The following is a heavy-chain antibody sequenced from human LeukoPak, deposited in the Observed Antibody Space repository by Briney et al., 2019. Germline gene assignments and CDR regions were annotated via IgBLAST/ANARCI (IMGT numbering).Heavy chain of an antibody. V-gene: IGHV4-59*01. D-gene: IGHD2-8*01. J-gene: IGHJ6*03. CDR2: IYYSGST. Sequence: SETLSLTCTVSGGSISSYYWSWIRQPPGKGLEWIGYIYYSGSTNYNPSLKSRVTISVDTSKNQFSLKLSSVTAADTAVYYCARGSYCTNGVCYTLGYYYYYMDVWGKGTTVTVSS. CDR1: GGSISSYY. CDR3: ARGSYCTNGVCYTLGYYYYYMDV.